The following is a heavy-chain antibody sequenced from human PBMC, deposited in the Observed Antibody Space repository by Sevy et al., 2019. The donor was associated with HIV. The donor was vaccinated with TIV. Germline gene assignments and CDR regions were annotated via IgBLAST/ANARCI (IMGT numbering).Heavy chain of an antibody. CDR3: ARVFPYCSGGSCYSPYDAFDI. CDR2: LNPNRGST. J-gene: IGHJ3*02. D-gene: IGHD2-15*01. CDR1: GYTFTGHY. Sequence: ASVKVSCKASGYTFTGHYMHWVRQAPGQGLEWMGWLNPNRGSTDYAQKFQGRVTLTRDTSISTAYLELSRLTSDDTAVYCCARVFPYCSGGSCYSPYDAFDIWGQWTMVTVSS. V-gene: IGHV1-2*02.